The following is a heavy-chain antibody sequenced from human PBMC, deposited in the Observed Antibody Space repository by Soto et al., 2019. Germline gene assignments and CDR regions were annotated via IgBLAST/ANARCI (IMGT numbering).Heavy chain of an antibody. Sequence: ASVKVSCKASGFSLTGYYFHSIRAAPGQGLEWLGWINPNTGGTTYAQKFQGRVTLTWDTSINTAYMELSSLRPDDTAMYYCARERYPVLSDGMDVWGQGTSVTVSS. CDR1: GFSLTGYY. J-gene: IGHJ6*02. V-gene: IGHV1-2*02. D-gene: IGHD2-8*01. CDR3: ARERYPVLSDGMDV. CDR2: INPNTGGT.